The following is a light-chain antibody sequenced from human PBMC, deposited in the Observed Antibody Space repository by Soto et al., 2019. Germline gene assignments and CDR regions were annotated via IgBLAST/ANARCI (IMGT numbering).Light chain of an antibody. V-gene: IGKV1-39*01. Sequence: IQLTQSPSSLSASLGDRVTITCRASQSISSSLNWYQQKPGKAPKLLIYAASSLQSVVPRRFSGSGSGTDFTLTISSQQPEDFATYYCQQSYSTPRTFGQGTKVDIK. CDR2: AAS. CDR3: QQSYSTPRT. J-gene: IGKJ1*01. CDR1: QSISSS.